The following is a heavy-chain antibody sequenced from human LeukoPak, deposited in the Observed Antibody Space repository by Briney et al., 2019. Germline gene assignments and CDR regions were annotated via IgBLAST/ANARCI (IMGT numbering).Heavy chain of an antibody. D-gene: IGHD1-14*01. Sequence: GGSLRLSCAASGFTFSSYWMHWVRQAPGKGLVWVSRINSDGSSTSYADSVKGRFPISSDNAKNTLYLQMNSLRAEDTAVYYCARDLGRTGAFDIWGQGTMVTVSS. V-gene: IGHV3-74*01. J-gene: IGHJ3*02. CDR3: ARDLGRTGAFDI. CDR2: INSDGSST. CDR1: GFTFSSYW.